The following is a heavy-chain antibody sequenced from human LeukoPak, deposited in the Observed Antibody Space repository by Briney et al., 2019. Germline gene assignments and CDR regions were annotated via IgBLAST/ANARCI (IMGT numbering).Heavy chain of an antibody. CDR1: GFTFSDHY. CDR3: AKDRRFPDDVFDI. Sequence: GGSLRLSCAASGFTFSDHYMDWVRQAPGKGLEWVGRTRNKANSYTTEYAASVKGRFTISRDDSKNSLYLQMNSLKTEDTAVYYCAKDRRFPDDVFDIWGQGTMVTVSS. CDR2: TRNKANSYTT. V-gene: IGHV3-72*01. J-gene: IGHJ3*02. D-gene: IGHD2-21*01.